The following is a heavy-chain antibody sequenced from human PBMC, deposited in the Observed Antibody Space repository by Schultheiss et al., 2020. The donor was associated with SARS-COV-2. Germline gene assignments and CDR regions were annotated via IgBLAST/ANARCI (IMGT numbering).Heavy chain of an antibody. CDR1: GFTFSSYA. D-gene: IGHD6-19*01. Sequence: GGSLRLSCAASGFTFSSYAMSWVRQAPGKGLEWVSVISGSGGSTYYADSVKGRFTISRDNSKNTLYLQMNSLRAEDTAVYYCAKAIQQWLVHWYFDLWGRGTLVTVSS. CDR3: AKAIQQWLVHWYFDL. CDR2: ISGSGGST. V-gene: IGHV3-23*01. J-gene: IGHJ2*01.